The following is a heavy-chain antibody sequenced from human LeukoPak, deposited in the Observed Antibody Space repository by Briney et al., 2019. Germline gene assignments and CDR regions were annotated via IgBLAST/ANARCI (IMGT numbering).Heavy chain of an antibody. V-gene: IGHV4-34*01. CDR3: ARGYTPFYYSGGSCSAYYFDY. CDR1: GGSFSGYY. D-gene: IGHD2-15*01. Sequence: PSETLSLTCAVYGGSFSGYYWSWIRQPPGKGLEWIGEINHSGSTNYNPSLKSRVTISVDTYKNQFSLKLSSVTAADTAVYYCARGYTPFYYSGGSCSAYYFDYWGQGTLVTVSS. J-gene: IGHJ4*02. CDR2: INHSGST.